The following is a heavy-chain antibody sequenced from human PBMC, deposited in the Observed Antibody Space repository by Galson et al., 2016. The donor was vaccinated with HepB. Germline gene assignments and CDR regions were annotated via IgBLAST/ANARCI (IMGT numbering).Heavy chain of an antibody. Sequence: PALVKPTQTLTLTCTFSGFSLSTDEVAVGWLRQPPGKALEWLTLIYWDNDKRYSPSLSNRLTITKDTSRNQVVLRMTNVEPADTATYYCARQLAPFTSAWFDYWGQGTLVTVSS. CDR2: IYWDNDK. CDR3: ARQLAPFTSAWFDY. V-gene: IGHV2-5*02. D-gene: IGHD2-2*01. CDR1: GFSLSTDEVA. J-gene: IGHJ5*01.